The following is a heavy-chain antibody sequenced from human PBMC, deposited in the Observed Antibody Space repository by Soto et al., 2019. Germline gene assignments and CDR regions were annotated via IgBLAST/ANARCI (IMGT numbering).Heavy chain of an antibody. D-gene: IGHD6-19*01. CDR3: ARHMVQWLALETAYYFDY. CDR1: GYSFTSYW. CDR2: IYPGDSDT. V-gene: IGHV5-51*01. Sequence: PGESLKISCKGSGYSFTSYWIGWVRQMPGKGLEWMGIIYPGDSDTRYSPSFQGQVTISADKSISTAYLQWSSLKASDTAMYYCARHMVQWLALETAYYFDYWGQGTLVTVSS. J-gene: IGHJ4*02.